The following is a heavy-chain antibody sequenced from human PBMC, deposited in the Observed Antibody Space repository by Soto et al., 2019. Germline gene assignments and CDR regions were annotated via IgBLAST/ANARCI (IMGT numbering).Heavy chain of an antibody. CDR2: ISYDGSNK. D-gene: IGHD6-6*01. CDR3: ARDGRLAALIPFDY. J-gene: IGHJ4*02. V-gene: IGHV3-30-3*01. CDR1: GFTFSSYA. Sequence: VGSLRLSCAASGFTFSSYAMHWVRQAPGKGLEWVAVISYDGSNKYYADSVKGRFTISRVNSKNTLYLQMNSLRAEDTAVYYCARDGRLAALIPFDYWGQGTLVTVSS.